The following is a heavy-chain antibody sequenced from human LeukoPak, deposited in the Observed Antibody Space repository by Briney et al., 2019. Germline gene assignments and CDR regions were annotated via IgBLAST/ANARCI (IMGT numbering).Heavy chain of an antibody. CDR3: ARDPDS. CDR1: GYTFTNFY. Sequence: ASVKVSCMSSGYTFTNFYMHWLRQAPGQGLEWIGRIITIFGAANYAQKFQGRVTISADESTGTVYMELRSLRSEDTAVYYCARDPDSWGQGTLVTVSP. J-gene: IGHJ4*02. CDR2: IITIFGAA. V-gene: IGHV1-69*13.